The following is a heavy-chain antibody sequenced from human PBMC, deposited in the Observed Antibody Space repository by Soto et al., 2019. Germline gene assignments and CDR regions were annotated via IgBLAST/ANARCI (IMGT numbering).Heavy chain of an antibody. Sequence: GGSLRLSCAASGFTFSSYAMSWVRQAPGKGLEWVSAISGSGGSTYYADSVKGRFTISRDNSKNTLYLQMNSLRAEDTAVYYCAKTHYYGSGSYYEDNWFDPWGQGTLVTVSS. CDR2: ISGSGGST. J-gene: IGHJ5*02. CDR3: AKTHYYGSGSYYEDNWFDP. CDR1: GFTFSSYA. V-gene: IGHV3-23*01. D-gene: IGHD3-10*01.